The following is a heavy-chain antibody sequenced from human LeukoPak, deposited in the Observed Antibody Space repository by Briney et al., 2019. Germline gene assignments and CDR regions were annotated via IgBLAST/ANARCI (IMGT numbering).Heavy chain of an antibody. D-gene: IGHD3-22*01. CDR1: GFSLSTSLVA. V-gene: IGHV2-5*02. Sequence: SGPTLVNPTQTLTLTCTFSGFSLSTSLVAVAWIRQPPGKALEWLALIYWDDVKRYSPSLKSRLTVTKDTSNNRVVLTMTNMDPADTATYYCAHGPSLLPAFAVWGQGTMVTVSS. CDR2: IYWDDVK. J-gene: IGHJ3*01. CDR3: AHGPSLLPAFAV.